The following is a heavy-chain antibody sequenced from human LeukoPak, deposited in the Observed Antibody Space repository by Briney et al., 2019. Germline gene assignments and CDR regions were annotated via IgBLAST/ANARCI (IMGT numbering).Heavy chain of an antibody. CDR1: GGSISSSSYY. Sequence: ESSETLSLTCTVSGGSISSSSYYWGWIRQPPGKGLEWIGYIYHSGSTYYNPSLKSRVTISVDRSKNQFSLKLSSVTAADTAVYYCARGIAAAGTYRLAFDYWGQGTLVTVSS. V-gene: IGHV4-30-2*01. CDR2: IYHSGST. J-gene: IGHJ4*02. CDR3: ARGIAAAGTYRLAFDY. D-gene: IGHD6-13*01.